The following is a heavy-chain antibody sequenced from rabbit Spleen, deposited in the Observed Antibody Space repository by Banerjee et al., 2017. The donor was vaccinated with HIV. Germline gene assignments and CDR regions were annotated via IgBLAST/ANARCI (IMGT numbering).Heavy chain of an antibody. Sequence: QEQLVESGGGLVKPEGSLKLSCTASGFSFSNKAVMCWVRQAPGKGLEWIGTIYAGSTGTTDYASWAKGRFTISKTSSTTVTLQVTSLTAADTATYFCARNFDLWAPGTLVTVS. CDR2: IYAGSTGTT. V-gene: IGHV1S45*01. CDR1: GFSFSNKAV. J-gene: IGHJ4*01. CDR3: ARNFDL.